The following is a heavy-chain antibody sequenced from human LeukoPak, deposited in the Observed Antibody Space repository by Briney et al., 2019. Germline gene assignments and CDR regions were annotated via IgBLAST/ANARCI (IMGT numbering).Heavy chain of an antibody. D-gene: IGHD6-13*01. CDR3: ARQESSSRYGDWFDP. CDR2: MYYGGTT. CDR1: GGSISGYY. Sequence: PSETLSLTCSVSGGSISGYYWSWIRQPPGKGLEWIGYMYYGGTTNYNPSLKNRVTISVDTSRNHVSLMLYSVTAADTAVYYCARQESSSRYGDWFDPWGQGILVTVSS. V-gene: IGHV4-59*08. J-gene: IGHJ5*02.